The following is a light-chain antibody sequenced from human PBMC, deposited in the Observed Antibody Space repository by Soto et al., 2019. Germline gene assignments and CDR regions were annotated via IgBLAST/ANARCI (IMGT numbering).Light chain of an antibody. Sequence: EIVLTQSPGTLSVSPGERATLSCRASQTISSNYLAWYQQKPGQAPSLLIYGTSSRATGIPDRFSGSGSRTDFTLTISSLDPEDSAIYYCQQYGSWTFGQGTKVEIK. V-gene: IGKV3-20*01. CDR1: QTISSNY. CDR3: QQYGSWT. J-gene: IGKJ1*01. CDR2: GTS.